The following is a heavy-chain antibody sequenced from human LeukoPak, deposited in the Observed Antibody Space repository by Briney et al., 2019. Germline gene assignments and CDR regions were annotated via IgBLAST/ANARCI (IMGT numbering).Heavy chain of an antibody. V-gene: IGHV4-31*03. CDR1: GGSISSGGYY. CDR2: IYYSGST. J-gene: IGHJ1*01. CDR3: ARTPRSAEYFQH. Sequence: SQTLSLTCTVSGGSISSGGYYWSWIRQHPGKGLEGIGYIYYSGSTYYNPSFKSRVTISVDTSKNQFSLKLSSVTAADTAVYYCARTPRSAEYFQHWGQGTLVTVSS. D-gene: IGHD1-26*01.